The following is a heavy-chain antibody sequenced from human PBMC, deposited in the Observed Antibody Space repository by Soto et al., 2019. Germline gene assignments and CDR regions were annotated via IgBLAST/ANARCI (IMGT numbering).Heavy chain of an antibody. CDR2: IIPLFDAA. CDR1: GGSIKDYA. J-gene: IGHJ3*01. V-gene: IGHV1-69*01. D-gene: IGHD2-8*02. Sequence: QMQLLQSEAEVKKPGSSVKVSCASFGGSIKDYAFNWVRQAPGQGLEWMGGIIPLFDAADYAQHFQGRVTVTADASTNSVYMDLSRLRSEDTAVYYCARAWGRTGDGPNKGGSDLWGQGTLVTVSS. CDR3: ARAWGRTGDGPNKGGSDL.